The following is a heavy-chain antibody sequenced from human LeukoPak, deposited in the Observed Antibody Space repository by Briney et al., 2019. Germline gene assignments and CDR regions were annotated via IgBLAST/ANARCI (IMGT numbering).Heavy chain of an antibody. Sequence: SETLSLTCTVSGGSISSYYWSWIRQPPGKGLKWIGYIYYSGSTNYNPSLKSRVTISVDTSKNQFSLKLSSVTAADTAVYYCARVGYGDHFDYWGQGTLVTVSS. V-gene: IGHV4-59*01. CDR3: ARVGYGDHFDY. CDR2: IYYSGST. J-gene: IGHJ4*02. CDR1: GGSISSYY. D-gene: IGHD4-17*01.